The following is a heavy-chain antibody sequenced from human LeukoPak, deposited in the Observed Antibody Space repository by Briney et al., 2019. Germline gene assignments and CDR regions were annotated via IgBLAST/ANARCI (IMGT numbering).Heavy chain of an antibody. CDR3: AIHRGGYCSSTSCSDPYYYYYMDV. CDR2: FDPEDGET. D-gene: IGHD2-2*01. CDR1: GYTLTELS. V-gene: IGHV1-24*01. J-gene: IGHJ6*03. Sequence: RASVKVSCKVSGYTLTELSMHWVRQAPGKGLEWMGGFDPEDGETIYAQKFQGRVTMTEDTSTDTAYMELSSLRSEDTAVYYCAIHRGGYCSSTSCSDPYYYYYMDVWGKGTTVTVSS.